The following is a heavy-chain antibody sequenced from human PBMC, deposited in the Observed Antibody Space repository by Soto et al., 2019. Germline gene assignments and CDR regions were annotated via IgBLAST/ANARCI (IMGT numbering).Heavy chain of an antibody. Sequence: GGSLRLACSASVFTFSSYAMHWVRQALGKGQEYVSAISSTGGSTYYPDSEKGSFTISRDNSKTTLYLQMSSRRAEDTAEYYCVKAYTIATPRYPQGYWGQGILGSVTS. V-gene: IGHV3-64D*06. J-gene: IGHJ4*02. CDR3: VKAYTIATPRYPQGY. CDR2: ISSTGGST. D-gene: IGHD3-9*01. CDR1: VFTFSSYA.